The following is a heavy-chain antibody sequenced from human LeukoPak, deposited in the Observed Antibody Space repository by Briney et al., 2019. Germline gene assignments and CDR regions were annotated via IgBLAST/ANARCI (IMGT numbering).Heavy chain of an antibody. D-gene: IGHD6-13*01. Sequence: GGSLRLSCAASGFTVSSNYMNWVRQAPGRGLEWVSDISGSGGSTYYADSVKGRFTISRDNSKNTLYLQMNRLRAEDTAVYYCAKRGLAAALFRWGQGTLVTVSS. V-gene: IGHV3-23*01. CDR3: AKRGLAAALFR. J-gene: IGHJ4*02. CDR2: ISGSGGST. CDR1: GFTVSSNY.